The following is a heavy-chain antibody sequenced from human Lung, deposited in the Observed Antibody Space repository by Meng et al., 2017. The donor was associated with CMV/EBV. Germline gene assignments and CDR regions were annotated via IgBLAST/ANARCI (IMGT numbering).Heavy chain of an antibody. CDR2: IYYTGST. CDR3: ARVGGCSGGGCYHRLFDY. CDR1: GGSISSGDSY. V-gene: IGHV4-30-4*01. D-gene: IGHD2-15*01. Sequence: QVQLQESGQVLVKPSQNLSLTCTVSGGSISSGDSYWSWIRQPPGKGLGWIGYIYYTGSTYYNPSLKSRVIISADTSKNQFSRKLNSVTAADTAVYYCARVGGCSGGGCYHRLFDYWGQGTLVTVSS. J-gene: IGHJ4*02.